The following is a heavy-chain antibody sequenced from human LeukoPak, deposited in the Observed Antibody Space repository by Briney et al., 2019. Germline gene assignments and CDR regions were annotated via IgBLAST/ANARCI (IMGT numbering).Heavy chain of an antibody. J-gene: IGHJ2*01. V-gene: IGHV3-53*01. CDR3: AREGHLGKYFDL. Sequence: GGSLRLSCAASGITVSNNYMSWVRQAPGKGLDWVSVMYVGGRTFYADSVQGRFTISRDNSKNTLYLQMNSLRVEDTAVYYCAREGHLGKYFDLWGRGTQVTVSS. D-gene: IGHD3-16*01. CDR2: MYVGGRT. CDR1: GITVSNNY.